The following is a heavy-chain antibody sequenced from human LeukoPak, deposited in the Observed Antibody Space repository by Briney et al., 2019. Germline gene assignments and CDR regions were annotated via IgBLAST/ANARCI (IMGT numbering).Heavy chain of an antibody. J-gene: IGHJ4*02. CDR3: AREIAVAGTDY. CDR1: GFTFSSFE. Sequence: GGSLRLSCAASGFTFSSFEMNWVRQAPGKGLEWVSYIGSSGGIIYYADSVKGRFTISRDNAKNSLYLQMNSLRAEDTAVYYCAREIAVAGTDYWGQGTLVTVSS. V-gene: IGHV3-48*03. D-gene: IGHD6-19*01. CDR2: IGSSGGII.